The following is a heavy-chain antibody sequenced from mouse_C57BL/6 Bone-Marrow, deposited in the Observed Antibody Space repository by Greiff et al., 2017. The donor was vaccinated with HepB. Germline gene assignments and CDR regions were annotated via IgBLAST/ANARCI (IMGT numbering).Heavy chain of an antibody. D-gene: IGHD1-1*01. J-gene: IGHJ2*01. V-gene: IGHV1-81*01. CDR3: ARNYGSIYFDY. Sequence: VQLVESGAELARPGASVKLSCKASGYTFTSYGISWVKQRTGQGLEWIGEIYPRSGNTYYNEKFKGKATLTADKSSSTAYMELRSLTSEDSAVYFCARNYGSIYFDYWGQGTTLTVSS. CDR1: GYTFTSYG. CDR2: IYPRSGNT.